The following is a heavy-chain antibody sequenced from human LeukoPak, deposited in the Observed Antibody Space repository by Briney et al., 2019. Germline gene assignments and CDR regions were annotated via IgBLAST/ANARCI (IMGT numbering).Heavy chain of an antibody. CDR1: GYTFTGYY. J-gene: IGHJ6*03. D-gene: IGHD5-12*01. CDR2: INPNSGGT. V-gene: IGHV1-2*02. CDR3: ASSRNSGYDSNYYYYMDV. Sequence: ASVKVSCKASGYTFTGYYMHWVRQAPGQGLEWMGWINPNSGGTNYAQKFQGRVTMTRDTSISTAYMELSRLRSDDTAVYYCASSRNSGYDSNYYYYMDVWGKGTTVTISS.